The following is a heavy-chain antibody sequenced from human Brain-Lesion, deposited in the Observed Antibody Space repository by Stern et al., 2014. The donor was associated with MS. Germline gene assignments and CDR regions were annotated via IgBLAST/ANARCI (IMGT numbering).Heavy chain of an antibody. Sequence: VHLVESGAEVKKPGASVKVSCKVSGYTLTELSMHWVRQAPRKGLEWMGGFDPEDGETIYAQKFQGRVTMTEDTSTDIAYMELSSLRSEDTAVYYCATLSPGAGGNYYRHFDYWGQGTLVTVSS. CDR1: GYTLTELS. CDR2: FDPEDGET. V-gene: IGHV1-24*01. J-gene: IGHJ4*02. CDR3: ATLSPGAGGNYYRHFDY. D-gene: IGHD1-26*01.